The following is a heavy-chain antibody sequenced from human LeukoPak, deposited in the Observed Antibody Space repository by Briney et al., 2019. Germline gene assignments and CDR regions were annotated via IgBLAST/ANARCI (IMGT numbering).Heavy chain of an antibody. CDR2: IYYSGST. CDR1: GGSISSYY. Sequence: SETLSLTCTVSGGSISSYYWSWIRQPPGKGLEWIGYIYYSGSTNYNPSLKSRVTISVDTSKNQFSLKLSSVTAADTAVYYCARYLDTPPPASSGWLYNCFDPWGQGTLVTVSS. V-gene: IGHV4-59*01. J-gene: IGHJ5*02. CDR3: ARYLDTPPPASSGWLYNCFDP. D-gene: IGHD6-19*01.